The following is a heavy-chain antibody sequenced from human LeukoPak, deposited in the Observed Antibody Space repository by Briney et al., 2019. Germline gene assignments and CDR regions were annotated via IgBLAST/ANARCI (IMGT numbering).Heavy chain of an antibody. CDR3: ARGSGSYSYHMDV. J-gene: IGHJ6*03. CDR1: GFTFSSYA. D-gene: IGHD1-26*01. V-gene: IGHV3-23*01. Sequence: GGSLRLSCAASGFTFSSYAMSWVRQAPGKGLEWVSAISGSGGSTYYADSVKGRFTISRDNSKNTLYLQMNSLRADDTAVYYCARGSGSYSYHMDVWGKGTTVTISS. CDR2: ISGSGGST.